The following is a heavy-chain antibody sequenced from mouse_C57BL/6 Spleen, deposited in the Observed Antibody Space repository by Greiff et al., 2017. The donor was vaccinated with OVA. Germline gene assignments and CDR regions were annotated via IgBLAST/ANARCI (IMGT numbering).Heavy chain of an antibody. CDR3: ARSAVHYFDY. V-gene: IGHV1-64*01. Sequence: VKLQQPGAELVKPGASVKLSCKASGYTFTSYWMHWVKQRPGQGLEWIGMIHPNSGSTNYNEKFKSKATLTVDKSSSTAYMQLSSLTSEDSAVYYCARSAVHYFDYWGQGTTLTVSS. CDR2: IHPNSGST. J-gene: IGHJ2*01. CDR1: GYTFTSYW.